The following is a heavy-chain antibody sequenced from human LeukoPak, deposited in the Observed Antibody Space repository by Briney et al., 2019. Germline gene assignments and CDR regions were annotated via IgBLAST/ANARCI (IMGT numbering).Heavy chain of an antibody. CDR1: GYTFTGYY. V-gene: IGHV1-2*02. Sequence: ASVKVSCKASGYTFTGYYMHWVRQAPGQGLEWMGWINPNSGGTNYAQKFQGRVTMTEDTSTDTACMELSSLRSEDTAVYYCATINPRGFQRQYFDYWGQGTLVTVSS. J-gene: IGHJ4*02. CDR2: INPNSGGT. D-gene: IGHD1-1*01. CDR3: ATINPRGFQRQYFDY.